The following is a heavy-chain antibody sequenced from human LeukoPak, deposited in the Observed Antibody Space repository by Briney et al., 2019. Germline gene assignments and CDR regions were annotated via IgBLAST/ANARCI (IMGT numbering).Heavy chain of an antibody. Sequence: GRSLRLSCAASGFTFSSYAMHWVRQAPGKGLEWVAVISYDGSNKYYADSVEGRFTISRDNSKNTLYLQMNSLRAEDTAVYYCARDSSGWYYFDYWGQGTLVTVSS. CDR2: ISYDGSNK. J-gene: IGHJ4*02. CDR3: ARDSSGWYYFDY. D-gene: IGHD6-19*01. CDR1: GFTFSSYA. V-gene: IGHV3-30-3*01.